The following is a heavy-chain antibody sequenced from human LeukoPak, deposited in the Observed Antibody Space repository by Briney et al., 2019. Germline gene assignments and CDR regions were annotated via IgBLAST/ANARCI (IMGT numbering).Heavy chain of an antibody. Sequence: PGGSLRLSCAASVFTFSSYGMHWVRQAPGKGLDWVAVISYDGSNKYYVDSVKGRFTISRDNAKNSLYLQMNSLRGEDTAVYYCAKDRSCSSTSCDLNWFDPWGQGTLVTVSS. V-gene: IGHV3-30*18. CDR1: VFTFSSYG. D-gene: IGHD2-2*01. CDR3: AKDRSCSSTSCDLNWFDP. J-gene: IGHJ5*02. CDR2: ISYDGSNK.